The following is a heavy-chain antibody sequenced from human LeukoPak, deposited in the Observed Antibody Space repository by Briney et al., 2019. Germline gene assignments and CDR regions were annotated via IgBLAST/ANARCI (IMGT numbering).Heavy chain of an antibody. Sequence: SGESLKISCKGSGYRFSTYWIAWVRQMPGKGPEWMWIIHPDDSDTRYSPSFQGQVTISADKSVSTAYLQWSSLKASDTAMYYCARPNITSYYDSRGYDAFDVWGQGTMVTVSS. CDR1: GYRFSTYW. J-gene: IGHJ3*01. CDR3: ARPNITSYYDSRGYDAFDV. D-gene: IGHD3-22*01. CDR2: IHPDDSDT. V-gene: IGHV5-51*01.